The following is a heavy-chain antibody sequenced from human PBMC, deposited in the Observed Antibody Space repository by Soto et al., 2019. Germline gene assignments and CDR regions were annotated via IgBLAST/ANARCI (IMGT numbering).Heavy chain of an antibody. CDR2: ISAYNGNT. D-gene: IGHD3-10*01. CDR3: ASKLIRGAVRGVDDVFDI. J-gene: IGHJ3*02. Sequence: GASVKVSCKASGYTFTSYGISWVRQAPGQGLEWMGWISAYNGNTNYAQKLQGRVTMTTDTSTSTAYMELRSLRSDDTAVYYCASKLIRGAVRGVDDVFDIWGQGTMVTVSS. CDR1: GYTFTSYG. V-gene: IGHV1-18*01.